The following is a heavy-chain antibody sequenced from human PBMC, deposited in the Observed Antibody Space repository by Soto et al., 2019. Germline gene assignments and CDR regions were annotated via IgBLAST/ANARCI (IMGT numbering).Heavy chain of an antibody. CDR1: GFTFRTYT. CDR3: ARDRGYDAHDYYYNAMDV. CDR2: IRGFSPYT. D-gene: IGHD2-15*01. J-gene: IGHJ6*02. V-gene: IGHV3-21*01. Sequence: GGSLRLSCVASGFTFRTYTMNWVRQASGKGLEWVSGIRGFSPYTFYAESVKGRFTISRDNAKNSLYLQMNSLRAEDTAVYYCARDRGYDAHDYYYNAMDVWGQGTTVTVSS.